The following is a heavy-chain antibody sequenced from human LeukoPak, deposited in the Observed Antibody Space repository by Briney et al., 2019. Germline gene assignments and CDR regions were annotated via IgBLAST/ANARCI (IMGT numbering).Heavy chain of an antibody. D-gene: IGHD1-26*01. Sequence: GGSLRLSCAASGFTFTNYAMSWVRQAPGKGLEWVSAISGSGGSTYYADSVKGRFTISRDNSKNTLYLQMNSLRAEDTAVYYCAKDWTFGATYYFDYWGQGTLVTVSS. V-gene: IGHV3-23*01. CDR3: AKDWTFGATYYFDY. J-gene: IGHJ4*02. CDR1: GFTFTNYA. CDR2: ISGSGGST.